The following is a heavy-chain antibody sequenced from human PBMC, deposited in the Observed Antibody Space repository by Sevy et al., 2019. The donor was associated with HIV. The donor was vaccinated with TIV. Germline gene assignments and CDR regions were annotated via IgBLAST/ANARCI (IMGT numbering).Heavy chain of an antibody. V-gene: IGHV3-15*01. CDR3: TTEGYDFWSGYYTDYYYYGMDV. J-gene: IGHJ6*02. CDR1: GFTFSNAW. CDR2: IKSKTDGGTT. D-gene: IGHD3-3*01. Sequence: GGSLRLSCAASGFTFSNAWMSWVRQAPGKGLEWVGRIKSKTDGGTTDYAAPVKGRFTISRDDSKNTLYLQMNSLKTEDTAVYYCTTEGYDFWSGYYTDYYYYGMDVWGQGTTVTVSS.